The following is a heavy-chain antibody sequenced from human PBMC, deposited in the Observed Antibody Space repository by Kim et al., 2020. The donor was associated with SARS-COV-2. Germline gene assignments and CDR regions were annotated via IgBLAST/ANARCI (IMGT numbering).Heavy chain of an antibody. J-gene: IGHJ4*02. Sequence: SETLSLTCTVSGGSISSSSYYWGWIRQPPGKGLEWIGSIYYSGSTYYNPSLKSRVTISVDTSKNQFSLKLSSVTAADTAVYYCARRFVVPAANFDYWGQGTLVTVSS. CDR3: ARRFVVPAANFDY. D-gene: IGHD2-2*01. CDR1: GGSISSSSYY. V-gene: IGHV4-39*01. CDR2: IYYSGST.